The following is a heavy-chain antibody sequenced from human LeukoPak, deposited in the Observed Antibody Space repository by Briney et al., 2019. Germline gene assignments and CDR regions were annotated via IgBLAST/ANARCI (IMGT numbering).Heavy chain of an antibody. D-gene: IGHD1-26*01. CDR1: GGTFSSYA. J-gene: IGHJ4*02. V-gene: IGHV1-69*05. CDR2: IIPIFGTA. CDR3: ATGPKGQLLPAY. Sequence: SVKVSCKASGGTFSSYAISWVRQAPGQGLEWMGGIIPIFGTANYAQKFQGRVTMTKDTSTSTAYMELRSLRSDDTAVYYCATGPKGQLLPAYWGQGTLVTVSS.